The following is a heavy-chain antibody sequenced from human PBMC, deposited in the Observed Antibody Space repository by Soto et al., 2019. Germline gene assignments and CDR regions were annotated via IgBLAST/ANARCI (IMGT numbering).Heavy chain of an antibody. Sequence: ASVKVSFKASGYTFTSYAMHWVRQAPGQRLEWMGWINAGNGNTKYSQKFQGRVTITRDTSASTAYMELSSLRSEDTAVYYCARSPTFGGFDIWGQGTMVTVSS. CDR3: ARSPTFGGFDI. J-gene: IGHJ3*02. V-gene: IGHV1-3*01. CDR2: INAGNGNT. D-gene: IGHD3-16*01. CDR1: GYTFTSYA.